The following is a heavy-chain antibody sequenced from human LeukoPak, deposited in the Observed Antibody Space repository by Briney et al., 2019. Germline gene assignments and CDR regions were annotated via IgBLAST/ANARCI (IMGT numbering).Heavy chain of an antibody. CDR1: GGTFSSYA. CDR2: IIPILGIA. J-gene: IGHJ4*02. Sequence: ASVKVSCKASGGTFSSYAISWVRPAPGQGLEWMGRIIPILGIANYAQKFQGRVTITADKSTSTAYMELSSLRSEDTAVYYCARAGAVVGTYFDYWGQGTLVTVSS. V-gene: IGHV1-69*04. CDR3: ARAGAVVGTYFDY. D-gene: IGHD6-19*01.